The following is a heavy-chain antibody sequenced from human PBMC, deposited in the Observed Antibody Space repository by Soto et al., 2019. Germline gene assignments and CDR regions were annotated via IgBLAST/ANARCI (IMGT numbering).Heavy chain of an antibody. CDR2: ISGSGGST. V-gene: IGHV3-23*01. CDR1: GFTFSSYA. Sequence: EVQLLESGGGLVQPGGSLRLSCAASGFTFSSYAMSWVRQAPGKGLEWVSAISGSGGSTYYADSVKGRFTISRDNSKNTRYLQMKSLRAEDTAVYYWARKRALKGGYFDYWGQGTLVTVSS. J-gene: IGHJ4*03. CDR3: ARKRALKGGYFDY.